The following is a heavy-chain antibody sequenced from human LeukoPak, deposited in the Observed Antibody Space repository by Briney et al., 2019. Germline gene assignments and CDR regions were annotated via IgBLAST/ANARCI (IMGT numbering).Heavy chain of an antibody. CDR1: GFTVSAYA. J-gene: IGHJ5*02. V-gene: IGHV3-48*03. CDR3: VRGQTSLDNWFDP. CDR2: ISSSGSTI. Sequence: TGGSLRLSCAASGFTVSAYAMAWVRQAPGKGLEWVSYISSSGSTIYYADSVKGRFTISRDNAKNSLYLQMNSLRADDSAVYYCVRGQTSLDNWFDPRGQGTLVIVSS.